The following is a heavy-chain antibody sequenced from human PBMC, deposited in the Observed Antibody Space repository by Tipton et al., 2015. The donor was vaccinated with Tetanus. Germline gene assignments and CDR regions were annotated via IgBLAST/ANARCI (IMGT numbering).Heavy chain of an antibody. Sequence: QLVQSGPEVKKPGTSVKVSCKASGFTFTSSAVQWVRQARGQRLEWIGWIVVGSGNTNYAQKFQERVTITRDMSTSTAYMELSSLRSEDPAVYYCAAGIAVAGTGLFDYWGQGTLVTVSS. CDR2: IVVGSGNT. J-gene: IGHJ4*02. D-gene: IGHD6-19*01. V-gene: IGHV1-58*01. CDR3: AAGIAVAGTGLFDY. CDR1: GFTFTSSA.